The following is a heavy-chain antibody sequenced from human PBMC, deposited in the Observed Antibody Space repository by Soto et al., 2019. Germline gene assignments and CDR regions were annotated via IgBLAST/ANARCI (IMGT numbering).Heavy chain of an antibody. J-gene: IGHJ6*02. Sequence: GGSLRLSCAASGFTFSSYGMHWVRQAPGKGLEWVAVIWYDGSNKYYADSVKGRFTISRDNSKNTLYLQMNSLRAEDTAVYYCARDSSPVAVAGTPGRYYYYGMDVWGQGTTVTVSS. V-gene: IGHV3-33*01. D-gene: IGHD6-19*01. CDR3: ARDSSPVAVAGTPGRYYYYGMDV. CDR2: IWYDGSNK. CDR1: GFTFSSYG.